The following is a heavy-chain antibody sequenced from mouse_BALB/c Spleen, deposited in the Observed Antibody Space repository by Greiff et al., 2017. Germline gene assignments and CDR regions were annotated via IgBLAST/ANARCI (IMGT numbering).Heavy chain of an antibody. CDR1: GFTFSDYY. J-gene: IGHJ3*01. CDR2: ISDGGSYT. V-gene: IGHV5-4*02. D-gene: IGHD2-4*01. CDR3: ARDCDYDGGAWFAY. Sequence: EVMLVESGGGLVKPGGSLKLSCAASGFTFSDYYMYWVRQTPEKRLEWVATISDGGSYTYYPDSVKGRFTISRDNAKNNLYLQMSSLKSEDTAMYYCARDCDYDGGAWFAYWGQGTLVTVSA.